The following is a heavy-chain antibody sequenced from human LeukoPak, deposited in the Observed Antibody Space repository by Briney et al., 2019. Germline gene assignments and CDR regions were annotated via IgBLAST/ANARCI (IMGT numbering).Heavy chain of an antibody. CDR2: ISSSSSYI. CDR3: ARDGSCSGNSCYGMDV. Sequence: GGSLRLSCAASGFTFSSYGMHWVRQAPGKGLEWVSSISSSSSYIYYADSVKGRFTISRDNAKNSLYLQMNSLRAEDTAVYYCARDGSCSGNSCYGMDVWGQGTTVTVSS. D-gene: IGHD2-15*01. J-gene: IGHJ6*02. CDR1: GFTFSSYG. V-gene: IGHV3-21*01.